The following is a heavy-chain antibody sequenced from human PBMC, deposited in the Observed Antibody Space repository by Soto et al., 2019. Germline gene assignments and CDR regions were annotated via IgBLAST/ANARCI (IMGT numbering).Heavy chain of an antibody. V-gene: IGHV4-39*01. CDR1: GGSITSSSYY. D-gene: IGHD3-9*01. CDR2: IYYSGST. J-gene: IGHJ3*02. Sequence: SETLSLTCTVSGGSITSSSYYWGWIRQPPGKGLEWIGSIYYSGSTYYNPSLKSRVTISVDTSKNQFSLKLSSVTAADTAVYYCARALRDDILTGYSPEAFDIWGQGTMVTVSS. CDR3: ARALRDDILTGYSPEAFDI.